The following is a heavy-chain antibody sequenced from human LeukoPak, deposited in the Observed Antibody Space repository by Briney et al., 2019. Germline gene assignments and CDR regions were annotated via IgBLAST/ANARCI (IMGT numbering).Heavy chain of an antibody. CDR1: GGTFSSYA. Sequence: SVKVSCKASGGTFSSYAISWVRQAPGQGLEWMGGIIPIFGTANYAQKFQGRVTITADKSTSTAYMELSSLRSEDTAVYYCASGKPGIAAAISYYYYYMDVWGKGTTVTVSS. J-gene: IGHJ6*03. CDR2: IIPIFGTA. D-gene: IGHD6-13*01. V-gene: IGHV1-69*06. CDR3: ASGKPGIAAAISYYYYYMDV.